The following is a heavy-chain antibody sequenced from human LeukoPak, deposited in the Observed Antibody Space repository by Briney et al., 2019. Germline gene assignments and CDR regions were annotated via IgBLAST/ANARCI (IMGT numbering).Heavy chain of an antibody. CDR3: ARAWGSITMVPALDY. V-gene: IGHV4-34*01. J-gene: IGHJ4*02. CDR2: INHSGST. CDR1: GGSFSGYY. Sequence: SETLSLTCAVYGGSFSGYYWSWIRQPPGEGLEWIGEINHSGSTNYNPSLKSRVTISVDTSKNQFSLKLSSVTAADTAVYYCARAWGSITMVPALDYWGQGTLVTVSS. D-gene: IGHD3-10*01.